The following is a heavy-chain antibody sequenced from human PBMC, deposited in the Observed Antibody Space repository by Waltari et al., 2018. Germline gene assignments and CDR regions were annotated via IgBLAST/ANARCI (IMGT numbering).Heavy chain of an antibody. D-gene: IGHD6-13*01. CDR1: GYTFTGYY. CDR2: INPNSGGT. J-gene: IGHJ4*02. CDR3: ARASSSSRYSIPYDY. V-gene: IGHV1-2*06. Sequence: QVQLVQSGAEVKKPGASVKVSCKASGYTFTGYYMHWVRQAPGQGLEWMGRINPNSGGTNYAQKFQGRVTMTRDTSISTAYMELSRLRSDDTAVYYCARASSSSRYSIPYDYWGQGTLVTVSS.